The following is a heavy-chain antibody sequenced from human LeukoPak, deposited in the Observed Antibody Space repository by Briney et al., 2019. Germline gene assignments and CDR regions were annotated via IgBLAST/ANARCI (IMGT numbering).Heavy chain of an antibody. D-gene: IGHD6-13*01. Sequence: PSETLSLTCTVSGGSISSYYWSWIRQPPGKGLEWTGYIYYSGTTNYNPSLKSRVTISVDTSKNQFSLKLCSVTAADTAVYYCARGVYIAAAQYGYWGQGTLVTVSS. J-gene: IGHJ4*02. CDR2: IYYSGTT. CDR1: GGSISSYY. CDR3: ARGVYIAAAQYGY. V-gene: IGHV4-59*01.